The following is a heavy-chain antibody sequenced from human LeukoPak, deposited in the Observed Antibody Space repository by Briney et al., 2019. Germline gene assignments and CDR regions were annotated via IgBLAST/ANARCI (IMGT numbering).Heavy chain of an antibody. CDR1: GYSFTRYA. Sequence: GASVKVSCKAFGYSFTRYAMHWVRQAPGQRLEWMGWINAGNGNTKYSQKFQGRVTMTRDTSTNTAYMELTALTSEDTAVYYCARNPPRTGDFNSWGQGALVTVSS. CDR2: INAGNGNT. D-gene: IGHD7-27*01. V-gene: IGHV1-3*01. CDR3: ARNPPRTGDFNS. J-gene: IGHJ4*02.